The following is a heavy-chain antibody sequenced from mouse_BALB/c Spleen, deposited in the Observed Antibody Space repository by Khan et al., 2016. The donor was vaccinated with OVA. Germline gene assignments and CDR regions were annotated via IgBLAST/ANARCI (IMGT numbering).Heavy chain of an antibody. Sequence: EVQLVESGGGSVKPGGSLKLSCAVSGFTFSSYAMSWVRQTPEKRLEWVASISSGGSNYYPDSVKGRFTISRDNARNILYLQMSSLRSEDMAMYYCAREAYRNDEYYFDYWGQGTTLTVSS. V-gene: IGHV5-6-5*01. CDR3: AREAYRNDEYYFDY. CDR1: GFTFSSYA. J-gene: IGHJ2*01. D-gene: IGHD2-14*01. CDR2: ISSGGSN.